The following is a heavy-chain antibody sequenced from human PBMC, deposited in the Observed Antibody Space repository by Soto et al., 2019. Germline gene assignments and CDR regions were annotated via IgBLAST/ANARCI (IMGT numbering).Heavy chain of an antibody. D-gene: IGHD3-22*01. CDR3: ASVGIYYDSSGYYYDAEYFQH. V-gene: IGHV4-59*01. CDR1: GGSISSYY. CDR2: IYYSGST. Sequence: SETLSLTCTVSGGSISSYYWSWIRQPPGKGLEWIGYIYYSGSTNYNPSLKSRVTISVDTSKNQFSLKLSSVTAADTAVYYCASVGIYYDSSGYYYDAEYFQHWGQGTLVTVSS. J-gene: IGHJ1*01.